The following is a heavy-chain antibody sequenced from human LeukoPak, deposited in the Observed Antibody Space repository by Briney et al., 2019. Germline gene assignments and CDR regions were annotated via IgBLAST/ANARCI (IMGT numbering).Heavy chain of an antibody. D-gene: IGHD3-10*01. CDR3: ARSPMVRGVIPDFDY. V-gene: IGHV4-61*02. CDR1: GGSISSRTYY. CDR2: IYTSGST. Sequence: SETLSLTCTVSGGSISSRTYYWSWIRQPAGKGLEWIGRIYTSGSTNYNPSLKSRVSISADTSKNQFSLKLSSVTAADTAVYYCARSPMVRGVIPDFDYWGQGTLVTVSS. J-gene: IGHJ4*02.